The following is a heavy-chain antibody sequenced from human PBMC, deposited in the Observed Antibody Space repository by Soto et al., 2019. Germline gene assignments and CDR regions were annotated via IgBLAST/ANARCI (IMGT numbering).Heavy chain of an antibody. V-gene: IGHV3-30*04. CDR3: ARIYGEGIGPANRCMDV. D-gene: IGHD3-3*01. Sequence: PGVSLRLSCTGSGFSFSSYGMYWVRQAPGKGLECVADISYDGSDKYYADFVKGRFSISRDNSKNTVFLQMNSLRTEDTAVYYCARIYGEGIGPANRCMDVWGKGTTVTVSS. CDR1: GFSFSSYG. J-gene: IGHJ6*04. CDR2: ISYDGSDK.